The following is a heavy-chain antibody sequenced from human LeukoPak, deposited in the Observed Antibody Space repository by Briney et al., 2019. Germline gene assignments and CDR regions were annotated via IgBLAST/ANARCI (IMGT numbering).Heavy chain of an antibody. V-gene: IGHV4-59*01. CDR1: LGSTINYY. CDR3: ASGTSSWTWFDP. D-gene: IGHD2-2*01. CDR2: IYSTGST. Sequence: SGTLSLTCIVPLGSTINYYWSSIRQTPAKGLEWIGLIYSTGSTNYNPSLKGRVTISVETSENQFSLKLTYATASDSAVYYCASGTSSWTWFDPWGQGTPVTVSS. J-gene: IGHJ5*02.